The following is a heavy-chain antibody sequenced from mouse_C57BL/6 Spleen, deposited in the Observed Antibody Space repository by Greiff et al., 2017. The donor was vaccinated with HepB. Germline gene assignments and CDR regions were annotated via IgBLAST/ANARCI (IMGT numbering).Heavy chain of an antibody. D-gene: IGHD2-10*02. V-gene: IGHV5-4*01. J-gene: IGHJ4*01. CDR3: TRDGAYGTAMDY. Sequence: EVHLVESGGGLVKPGGSLKLSCAASGFTFSSYAMSWVRQTPEKRLEWVATISDGGSYTYYPDNVKGRFTISRDNAKNNLYLQMSQLKSEDTAMYYCTRDGAYGTAMDYWGKGTTVTVAS. CDR2: ISDGGSYT. CDR1: GFTFSSYA.